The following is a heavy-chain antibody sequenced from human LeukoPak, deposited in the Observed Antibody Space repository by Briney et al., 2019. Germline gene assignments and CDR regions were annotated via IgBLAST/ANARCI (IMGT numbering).Heavy chain of an antibody. CDR3: ARGPDNFQYYSTSGRDV. CDR1: GFTFSDHY. J-gene: IGHJ6*04. D-gene: IGHD1-20*01. CDR2: TRNKANSYTT. Sequence: PGGSLRLSCAASGFTFSDHYMDWVRQAPGKGLEWVGRTRNKANSYTTEYAASVKGRFTISRDDSKNSLYLQMNSLKTEDTAVYSCARGPDNFQYYSTSGRDVGAKGTTVTAS. V-gene: IGHV3-72*01.